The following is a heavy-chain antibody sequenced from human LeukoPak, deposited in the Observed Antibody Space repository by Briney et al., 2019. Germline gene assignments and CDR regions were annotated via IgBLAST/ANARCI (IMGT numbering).Heavy chain of an antibody. J-gene: IGHJ4*02. CDR1: GFTFSSYA. V-gene: IGHV3-48*04. CDR3: AAAVVGGGIDY. D-gene: IGHD1-26*01. CDR2: ISSSSSNT. Sequence: GGSLRLSCAASGFTFSSYAMSWVRQAPGKGLEWISYISSSSSNTNYGDSVKGRFTISRDNAKNSLYLQMNSLRAEDTAVYYCAAAVVGGGIDYWGQGTLVTVSS.